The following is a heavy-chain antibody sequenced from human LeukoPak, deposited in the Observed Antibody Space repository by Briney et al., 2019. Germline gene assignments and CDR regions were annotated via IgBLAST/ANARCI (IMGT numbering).Heavy chain of an antibody. CDR1: GGSISTYY. Sequence: PSETLSLTCTVSGGSISTYYWSWIRQPPGKGLEWIGYIYHSGSTKYNPSLKSRVTISVDTSKNQFSLDLSSVTAADTAVYYCTRGIGSGSYWDWGQGTLVIVSS. V-gene: IGHV4-59*08. J-gene: IGHJ4*02. CDR2: IYHSGST. CDR3: TRGIGSGSYWD. D-gene: IGHD3-10*01.